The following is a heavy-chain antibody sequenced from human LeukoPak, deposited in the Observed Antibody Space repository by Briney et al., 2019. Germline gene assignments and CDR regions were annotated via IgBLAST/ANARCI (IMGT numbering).Heavy chain of an antibody. CDR3: AKSRDFGVAAYYYYMDV. V-gene: IGHV1-46*01. Sequence: ASVKVSCKASGYTFTSYYMHWVRQAPGQGLEWMGIINPSGGSTSYAQKFQGRVTMTRDMSTSTVYMELNSLRAEDTAVYYCAKSRDFGVAAYYYYMDVWGKGTTVTVSS. J-gene: IGHJ6*03. CDR2: INPSGGST. D-gene: IGHD3-3*01. CDR1: GYTFTSYY.